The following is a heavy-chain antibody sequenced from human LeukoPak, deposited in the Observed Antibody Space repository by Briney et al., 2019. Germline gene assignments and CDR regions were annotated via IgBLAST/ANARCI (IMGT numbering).Heavy chain of an antibody. J-gene: IGHJ4*02. D-gene: IGHD6-19*01. CDR2: IYYSGST. Sequence: PSETLSLTCAVYGGSFSGYYWSWIRQPPGKGLEWIGYIYYSGSTNYNPSLKSRVTISVDTSKNQFSLKLSSVTAADTAVYYCARVRYSSGWYDLNFDYWGQGTLVTVSS. CDR1: GGSFSGYY. CDR3: ARVRYSSGWYDLNFDY. V-gene: IGHV4-59*01.